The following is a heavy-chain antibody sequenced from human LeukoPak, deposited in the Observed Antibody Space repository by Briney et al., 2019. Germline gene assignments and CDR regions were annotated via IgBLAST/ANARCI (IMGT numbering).Heavy chain of an antibody. D-gene: IGHD2-2*01. CDR2: INSDGSST. CDR3: ARGIVVVPAAMRYPFDY. J-gene: IGHJ4*02. CDR1: GFTFSSYW. Sequence: QPGGSLRLSCADSGFTFSSYWMHWVRQAPGKGLVWVSRINSDGSSTSYADSVKGRFTISRDNAKNTLYLQMNSLRAEDTAVYYCARGIVVVPAAMRYPFDYWGQGTLVTVSS. V-gene: IGHV3-74*01.